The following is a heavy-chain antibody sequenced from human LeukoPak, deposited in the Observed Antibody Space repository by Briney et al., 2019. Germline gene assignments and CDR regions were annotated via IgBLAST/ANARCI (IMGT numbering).Heavy chain of an antibody. Sequence: PGGSLRLSCAASGFTFSSYSMNWVRQAPGKGLEWLSYISSSSSSIYYADSVKGRFTISRDNAKNSLYLQMNSLRAEDTAVYYCARKYSRSSFDAFDIWGQGTMVTVPS. V-gene: IGHV3-48*01. J-gene: IGHJ3*02. CDR2: ISSSSSSI. D-gene: IGHD6-6*01. CDR1: GFTFSSYS. CDR3: ARKYSRSSFDAFDI.